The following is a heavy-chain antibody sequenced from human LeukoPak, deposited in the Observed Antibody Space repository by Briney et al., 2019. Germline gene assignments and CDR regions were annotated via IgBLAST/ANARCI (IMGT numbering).Heavy chain of an antibody. CDR1: GFTFSNYG. CDR2: ISSSSSVI. J-gene: IGHJ6*02. Sequence: GGSLRLSCEASGFTFSNYGMNWVRQAPGKGLEWVSYISSSSSVIYNADSVKGRFIISRDNAKNSLYLLMNSLRAEDTAVYYCARDLVYYYGSGSYLDYYGMDVWGQGTTVTVSS. D-gene: IGHD3-10*01. CDR3: ARDLVYYYGSGSYLDYYGMDV. V-gene: IGHV3-48*04.